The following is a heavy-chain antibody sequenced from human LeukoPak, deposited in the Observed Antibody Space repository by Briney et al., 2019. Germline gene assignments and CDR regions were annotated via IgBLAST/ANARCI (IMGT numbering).Heavy chain of an antibody. CDR3: AKDADTATIIYWYFDL. CDR1: GFTLSSFG. J-gene: IGHJ2*01. CDR2: ISDDGSNT. V-gene: IGHV3-30*18. Sequence: GGSLRLSCTASGFTLSSFGMHWVRQAPGKGLEWVAVISDDGSNTYYADSVKGRFTLSRDNSKNTLYLQLNSLRTEDTAVYYCAKDADTATIIYWYFDLWGRGTLVTVSS. D-gene: IGHD5-18*01.